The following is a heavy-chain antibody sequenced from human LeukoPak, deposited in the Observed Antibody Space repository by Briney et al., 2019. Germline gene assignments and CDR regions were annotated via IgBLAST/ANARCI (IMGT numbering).Heavy chain of an antibody. J-gene: IGHJ6*04. CDR2: INEDGSGK. CDR3: ARGAGGV. V-gene: IGHV3-7*04. Sequence: GGSLSLSCVSSGFIFSRYWMNWVRQAPGKGLEWVANINEDGSGKYYADSVKGRFAISRDNAKNSLYLQMNSPRAEDTAVYYCARGAGGVWGKGTTVTVSS. D-gene: IGHD3-16*01. CDR1: GFIFSRYW.